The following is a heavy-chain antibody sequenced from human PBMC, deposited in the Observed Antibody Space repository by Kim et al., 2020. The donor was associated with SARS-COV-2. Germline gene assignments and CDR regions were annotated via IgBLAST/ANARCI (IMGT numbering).Heavy chain of an antibody. D-gene: IGHD5-12*01. CDR1: GFTFSSYA. CDR3: AKGEGTPTRGYSGYHFDY. CDR2: ISGSGGST. Sequence: GGSLRLSCAASGFTFSSYAMSWVRQAPGKGLEWVSAISGSGGSTYYADSVKGRFTISRDNSKNTLYLQMNSLRAEDTAVYYCAKGEGTPTRGYSGYHFDYSVQGTLVTVSS. V-gene: IGHV3-23*01. J-gene: IGHJ4*02.